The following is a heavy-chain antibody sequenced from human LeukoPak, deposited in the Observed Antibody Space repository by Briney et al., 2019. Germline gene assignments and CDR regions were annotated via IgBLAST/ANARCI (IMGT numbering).Heavy chain of an antibody. Sequence: GGSLRLSCAASGFTFSNYGMHWVRQAPGKGLEWVAFIRYDGTNKYYADSVKGRFTISRDSSKNTLYLQMNSLRAEDTAVYYCAKAPGGDCRPGVYWGQGTLVTVSS. CDR3: AKAPGGDCRPGVY. J-gene: IGHJ4*02. CDR2: IRYDGTNK. D-gene: IGHD2-21*02. CDR1: GFTFSNYG. V-gene: IGHV3-30*02.